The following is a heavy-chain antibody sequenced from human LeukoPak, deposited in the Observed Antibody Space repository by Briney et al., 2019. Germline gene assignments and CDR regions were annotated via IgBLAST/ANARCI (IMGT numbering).Heavy chain of an antibody. CDR1: GGSISSYY. CDR2: IYYSGST. V-gene: IGHV4-59*12. D-gene: IGHD3-3*01. Sequence: PSETLSLTCTVSGGSISSYYWSWIRQPPGKGLEWIGYIYYSGSTNYNPSLKSRVTISVDTSKNQFSLKLSSVTAADTAVYYCARTRYYDFWSGYYGPKHKDYVHYFDYWGQGTLVTVSS. CDR3: ARTRYYDFWSGYYGPKHKDYVHYFDY. J-gene: IGHJ4*02.